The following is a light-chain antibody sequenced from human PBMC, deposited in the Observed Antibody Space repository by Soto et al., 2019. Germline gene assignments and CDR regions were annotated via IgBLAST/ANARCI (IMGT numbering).Light chain of an antibody. J-gene: IGLJ3*02. CDR3: QAWGTGIWV. V-gene: IGLV4-69*01. CDR2: FKSDDSH. CDR1: SGHSSYA. Sequence: QSVLTQSPSASASLGASVKLTCTLSSGHSSYAIAWHQQQPEKGPRFLMKFKSDDSHSKGDGIPDRFSGSSSGAERYLTISSLQSEDEADYYCQAWGTGIWVFGGGTKLTVL.